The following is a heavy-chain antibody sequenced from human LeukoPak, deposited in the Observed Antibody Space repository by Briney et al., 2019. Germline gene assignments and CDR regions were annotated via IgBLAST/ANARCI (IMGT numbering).Heavy chain of an antibody. CDR1: GFTVSSDY. CDR2: IYSGGST. J-gene: IGHJ4*02. CDR3: ARDSQQLAFYFDY. Sequence: PGGSLRLSCAASGFTVSSDYMSWVRQAPGKGLEWVSIIYSGGSTDYADSVRGRFTISRDNAKNSLYLQMNSLRAEDTAVYYCARDSQQLAFYFDYWGQGTLVTVSS. D-gene: IGHD6-6*01. V-gene: IGHV3-53*01.